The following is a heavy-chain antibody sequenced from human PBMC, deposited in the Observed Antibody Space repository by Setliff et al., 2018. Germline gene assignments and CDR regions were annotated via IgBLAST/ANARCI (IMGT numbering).Heavy chain of an antibody. J-gene: IGHJ4*02. D-gene: IGHD6-13*01. V-gene: IGHV4-4*08. CDR2: IYRSGNT. Sequence: TLSLTCTVSAGSISSYFWSWIRQPPGKGLEWIGNIYRSGNTNYNPSLKSRVTISIDTSKNQFSLKLSSVTASDTAVYYCARDTAAAGLDYWGQGTLVTVSS. CDR1: AGSISSYF. CDR3: ARDTAAAGLDY.